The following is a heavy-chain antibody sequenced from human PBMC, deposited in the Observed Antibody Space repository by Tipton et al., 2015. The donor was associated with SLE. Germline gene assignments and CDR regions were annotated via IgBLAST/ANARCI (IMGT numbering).Heavy chain of an antibody. CDR2: VCNSVST. CDR3: ARSARMNSNSWYIF. CDR1: GASVSSFC. D-gene: IGHD6-13*01. V-gene: IGHV4-59*08. Sequence: TLSLTCTVSGASVSSFCWNWIRQSPGKGLEWIACVCNSVSTNYDPSLKSRGTISVDTSKNHFSLELTSVTAADTAVYYCARSARMNSNSWYIFWGQGTLVTVSS. J-gene: IGHJ4*02.